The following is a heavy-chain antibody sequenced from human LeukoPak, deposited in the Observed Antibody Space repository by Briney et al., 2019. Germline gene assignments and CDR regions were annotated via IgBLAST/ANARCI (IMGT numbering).Heavy chain of an antibody. J-gene: IGHJ4*02. Sequence: SAYNGNTNYAQKLQGRVTMTTDTSTSTAYMELRSLRSDDTAAYYCARDLDSSSPITTLYWGQGTLVTVSS. D-gene: IGHD6-6*01. CDR3: ARDLDSSSPITTLY. CDR2: SAYNGNT. V-gene: IGHV1-18*01.